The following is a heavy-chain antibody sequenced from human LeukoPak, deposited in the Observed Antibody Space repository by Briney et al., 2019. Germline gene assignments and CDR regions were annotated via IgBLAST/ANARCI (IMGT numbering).Heavy chain of an antibody. CDR2: IYYTGST. V-gene: IGHV4-59*01. D-gene: IGHD6-13*01. Sequence: SETLSLTCTVSGGSISGYYWNWIRQPPGKGLEWIGYIYYTGSTNYNPSLKSRVTLSVDTAKNQFSLKVRSVTAADTAVYYCARVEFDGIAAAGSLDYWGQGILVTVSS. J-gene: IGHJ4*02. CDR3: ARVEFDGIAAAGSLDY. CDR1: GGSISGYY.